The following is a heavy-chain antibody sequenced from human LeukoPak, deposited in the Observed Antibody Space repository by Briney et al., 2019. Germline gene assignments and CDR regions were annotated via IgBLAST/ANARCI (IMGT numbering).Heavy chain of an antibody. CDR3: ARALLLWFGESNAFDI. V-gene: IGHV3-21*01. CDR2: ISSSSSYI. D-gene: IGHD3-10*01. J-gene: IGHJ3*02. Sequence: GGSLRLSCAASGFTFSSYSMNWVRQAPGKGLGWVSSISSSSSYIYYADSVKGRFTISRDNAKNSLYLQMNSLRAEDTAVYYCARALLLWFGESNAFDIWGQGTMVTVSS. CDR1: GFTFSSYS.